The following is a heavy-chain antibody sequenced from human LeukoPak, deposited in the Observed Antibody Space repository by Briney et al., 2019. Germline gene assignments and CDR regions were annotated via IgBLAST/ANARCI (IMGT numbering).Heavy chain of an antibody. D-gene: IGHD3-16*01. CDR3: ARDGMERLGESLDY. CDR1: GFTFSSYS. Sequence: GGSLRLSCAASGFTFSSYSMNWVRQAPGKGLEWVSSISSSSSYIYYADSVKGRFTISRDNAKNSLYLQMNSLRAEDTAVYYCARDGMERLGESLDYWGQGTLVTVSS. V-gene: IGHV3-21*01. CDR2: ISSSSSYI. J-gene: IGHJ4*02.